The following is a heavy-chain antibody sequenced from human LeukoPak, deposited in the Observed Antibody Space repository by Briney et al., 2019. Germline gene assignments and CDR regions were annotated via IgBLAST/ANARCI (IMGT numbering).Heavy chain of an antibody. D-gene: IGHD4-17*01. V-gene: IGHV3-33*06. CDR1: GFTFSSYG. Sequence: QPGGSLRLSCAASGFTFSSYGMHWVRQALGKGLEWVAVIWYDGSNKYYADSVKGRFTISRDNSKNALYLQMNSLRAEDTAVYYCAKDTTGGAFDIWGQGTMVTVSS. J-gene: IGHJ3*02. CDR2: IWYDGSNK. CDR3: AKDTTGGAFDI.